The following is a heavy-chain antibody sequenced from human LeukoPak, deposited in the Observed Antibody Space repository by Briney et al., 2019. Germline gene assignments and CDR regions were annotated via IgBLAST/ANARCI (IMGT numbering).Heavy chain of an antibody. Sequence: GGSLRLSCAASGFSFNIYAMNWVRQSPGKGLEWVSLISGSGATAFYADSVKGRFTISRDNSKNTLYLQMNSLRAEDTAVYYCAKERREAAQGFDYWGQGTLVTVSS. CDR3: AKERREAAQGFDY. V-gene: IGHV3-23*01. CDR2: ISGSGATA. CDR1: GFSFNIYA. J-gene: IGHJ4*02. D-gene: IGHD6-6*01.